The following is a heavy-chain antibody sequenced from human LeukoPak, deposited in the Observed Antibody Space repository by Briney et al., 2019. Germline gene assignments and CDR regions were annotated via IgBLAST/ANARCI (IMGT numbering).Heavy chain of an antibody. J-gene: IGHJ3*02. Sequence: SETLSLTCTVSGGSISSYYWSWIRQPPGKGLEWIGYIYYSGSTNYNPSLKSRVTISVDTSKNQFSLKLSSVTAADTAVYYCARDRPAYYDLSTGSGAFDIWGQGTMVTVSS. CDR2: IYYSGST. V-gene: IGHV4-59*12. D-gene: IGHD3-9*01. CDR1: GGSISSYY. CDR3: ARDRPAYYDLSTGSGAFDI.